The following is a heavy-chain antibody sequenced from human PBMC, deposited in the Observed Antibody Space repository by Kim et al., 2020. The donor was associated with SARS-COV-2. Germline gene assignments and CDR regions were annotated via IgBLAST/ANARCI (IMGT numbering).Heavy chain of an antibody. V-gene: IGHV4-39*01. J-gene: IGHJ4*02. CDR3: ARQRYDLWSGYLFDY. Sequence: PSLKSRVTISVDTSKNQFSLKLSSVTAADAAVYYCARQRYDLWSGYLFDYWGQGTLVTVSS. D-gene: IGHD3-3*01.